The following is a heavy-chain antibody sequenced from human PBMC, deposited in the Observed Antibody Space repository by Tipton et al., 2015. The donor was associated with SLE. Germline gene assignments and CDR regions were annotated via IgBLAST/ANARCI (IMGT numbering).Heavy chain of an antibody. CDR1: GDSLSSNNYY. Sequence: TLSLTCSVSGDSLSSNNYYWGWIRQSPAQGLEWIGTIHYAEGTYYNPSLRSRLTISVDTSENHFSLNLNSVTAADTAVYFCARQRGYYDGTPFPPWNFDLWGRGTQVTVSS. V-gene: IGHV4-39*01. CDR2: IHYAEGT. D-gene: IGHD3-16*01. CDR3: ARQRGYYDGTPFPPWNFDL. J-gene: IGHJ2*01.